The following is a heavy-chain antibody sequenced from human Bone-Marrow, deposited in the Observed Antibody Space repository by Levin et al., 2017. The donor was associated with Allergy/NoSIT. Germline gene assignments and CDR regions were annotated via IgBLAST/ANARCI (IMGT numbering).Heavy chain of an antibody. CDR3: ASLYYDFWSGYYRTYYYYGMDV. CDR2: IYYSGST. V-gene: IGHV4-61*01. J-gene: IGHJ6*02. Sequence: PSETLSLTCTVSGGSVSSGSYYWSWIRQPPGKGLEWIGYIYYSGSTNYNPSLKSRVTISVDTSKNQFSLKLSSVTAADTAVYYCASLYYDFWSGYYRTYYYYGMDVWGQGTTVTVSS. D-gene: IGHD3-3*01. CDR1: GGSVSSGSYY.